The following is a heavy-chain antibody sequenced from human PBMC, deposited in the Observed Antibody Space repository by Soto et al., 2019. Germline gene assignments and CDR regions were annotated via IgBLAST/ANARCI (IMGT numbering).Heavy chain of an antibody. CDR2: ISASGDFT. D-gene: IGHD2-2*03. CDR3: AKEDGYCSSSSCPFGLDV. Sequence: GGSLRLSCAASGFIFGSYAMGWVRQAPGKGLEWVSDISASGDFTFYADSVKGRCTISRDNSKNTLYLQMNSLRADDTAVYFCAKEDGYCSSSSCPFGLDVWGQGTTVTVSS. CDR1: GFIFGSYA. J-gene: IGHJ6*02. V-gene: IGHV3-23*01.